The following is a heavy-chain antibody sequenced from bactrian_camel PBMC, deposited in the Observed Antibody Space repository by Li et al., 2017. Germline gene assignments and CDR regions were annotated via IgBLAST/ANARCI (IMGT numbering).Heavy chain of an antibody. CDR1: GFAFSNYH. Sequence: VQLVESGGGSVQAGGSLRLSCAASGFAFSNYHMTWVRQAPGKGLEWVSIISSRGTTNYADSVRGRFTISRDNGKNTLSLLMNSLIPEDTAVYYCVKPNPDARGGFDHWGQGTQ. J-gene: IGHJ4*01. D-gene: IGHD1*01. CDR3: VKPNPDARGGFDH. V-gene: IGHV3S40*01. CDR2: IISSRGTT.